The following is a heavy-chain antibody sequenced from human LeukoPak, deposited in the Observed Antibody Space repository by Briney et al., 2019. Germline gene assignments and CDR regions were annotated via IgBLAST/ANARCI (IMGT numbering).Heavy chain of an antibody. CDR2: IKQDGSEK. CDR1: GFTFSSYW. CDR3: VGSATAPYYFDY. V-gene: IGHV3-7*01. D-gene: IGHD3-10*01. Sequence: SGGSLRLSCAASGFTFSSYWMSWVRQAPGKGLEWVANIKQDGSEKYYVDSVKGRFTISRDNAKNSLYLQMNSLRAEDTAVYYCVGSATAPYYFDYWGQGTLVTVSS. J-gene: IGHJ4*02.